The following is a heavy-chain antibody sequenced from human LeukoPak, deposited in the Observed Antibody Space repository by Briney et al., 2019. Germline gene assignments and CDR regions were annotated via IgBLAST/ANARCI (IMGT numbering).Heavy chain of an antibody. CDR2: INHSGST. CDR1: GGSFSDYY. CDR3: ARCPPPYGGNWFDP. J-gene: IGHJ5*02. D-gene: IGHD4-23*01. Sequence: SETLSLTCAVYGGSFSDYYWNWIRQSPGKGLEWIGEINHSGSTNYNPSLKSRVTISVDTSNNQFSLKLSSVTAADTAVYYCARCPPPYGGNWFDPWGQGTLVTVSS. V-gene: IGHV4-34*01.